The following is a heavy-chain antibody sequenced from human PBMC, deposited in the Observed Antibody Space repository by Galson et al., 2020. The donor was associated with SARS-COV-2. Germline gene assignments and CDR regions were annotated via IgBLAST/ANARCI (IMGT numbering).Heavy chain of an antibody. V-gene: IGHV6-1*01. J-gene: IGHJ3*02. D-gene: IGHD6-13*01. CDR3: AGRVAGAGSLHI. CDR2: TYYRSQWST. Sequence: SQTLSITCAISGDSVSSNSAAWNWIRQSPSRGLEWLGRTYYRSQWSTDYAVSVKSRITINPDTSKNQFSLQLNSVTPEDTAIYYCAGRVAGAGSLHIWGQGTMVIVSS. CDR1: GDSVSSNSAA.